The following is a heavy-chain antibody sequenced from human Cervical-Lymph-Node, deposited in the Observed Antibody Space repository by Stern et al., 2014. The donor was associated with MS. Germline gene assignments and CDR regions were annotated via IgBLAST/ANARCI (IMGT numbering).Heavy chain of an antibody. CDR1: GGSISSGGYY. J-gene: IGHJ4*02. V-gene: IGHV4-31*03. CDR3: ARVSGDCSSTSCPSAY. Sequence: VQLVESGPGLVKPSQTLSLTCTTSGGSISSGGYYWSWIRQHPGKGLEXIGYIYYSGSTYYNPSLKSRVTISVDTSKNQFSLKLSSVTAADTAVYYCARVSGDCSSTSCPSAYWGQGTLVTVSS. D-gene: IGHD2-2*01. CDR2: IYYSGST.